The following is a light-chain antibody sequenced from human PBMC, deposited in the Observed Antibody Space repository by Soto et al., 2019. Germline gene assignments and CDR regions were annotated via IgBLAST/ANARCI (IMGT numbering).Light chain of an antibody. J-gene: IGKJ2*01. Sequence: DIQMPQAPYSLSAAVGDGVPISCRASPIIITYLNWYQQKPGKAPKLLIYASSSLHSGVASRFSGSGSGTDLTLTISSLQPEDFATYYCQQSYSTTYTFGQGTKLEIK. V-gene: IGKV1-39*01. CDR2: ASS. CDR1: PIIITY. CDR3: QQSYSTTYT.